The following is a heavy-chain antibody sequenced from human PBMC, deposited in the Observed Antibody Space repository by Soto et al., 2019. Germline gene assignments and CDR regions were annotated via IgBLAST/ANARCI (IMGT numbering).Heavy chain of an antibody. V-gene: IGHV4-30-4*01. CDR3: ARGEITMVRGVITKGYYYGMDV. J-gene: IGHJ6*01. Sequence: SETLSLTCTVSGGSISSGDYYWSWIRQPPGKGLEWIGYIYYSGSTYYNPSLKSRVTISVDTSKNQFSLKLSSVTAADTAVYYCARGEITMVRGVITKGYYYGMDVWGQGTTVTVSS. D-gene: IGHD3-10*01. CDR2: IYYSGST. CDR1: GGSISSGDYY.